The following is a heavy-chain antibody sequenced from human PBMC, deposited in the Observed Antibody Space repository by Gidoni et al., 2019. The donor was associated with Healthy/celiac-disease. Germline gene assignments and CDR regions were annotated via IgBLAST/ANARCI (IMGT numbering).Heavy chain of an antibody. CDR3: TPDLEGSYYLFDY. Sequence: EVQLVESGGGLVMPGGSRRLTCAASGFPFSNAWMSWVRQAPGKGLGWVGRIKSKTDGGTTDYSAPVKGRFPISRDDSKNTLYLQMNSLKTEDTAVYYCTPDLEGSYYLFDYWGQGTLVTVSS. D-gene: IGHD1-26*01. J-gene: IGHJ4*02. CDR1: GFPFSNAW. CDR2: IKSKTDGGTT. V-gene: IGHV3-15*01.